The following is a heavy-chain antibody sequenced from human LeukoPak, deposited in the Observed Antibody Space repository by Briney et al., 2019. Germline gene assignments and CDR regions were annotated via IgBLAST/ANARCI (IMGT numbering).Heavy chain of an antibody. CDR1: GYTFTGYY. CDR2: INPNSGGT. CDR3: ARGGSGSYFSWLDP. Sequence: ASVKVSCKASGYTFTGYYIHWVRQAPGQGLECVGWINPNSGGTNYAQKFQGRVTMTRETSISTAYMELSRLRSDDTAVYYCARGGSGSYFSWLDPWGQGTLVTVSS. J-gene: IGHJ5*02. D-gene: IGHD3-10*01. V-gene: IGHV1-2*02.